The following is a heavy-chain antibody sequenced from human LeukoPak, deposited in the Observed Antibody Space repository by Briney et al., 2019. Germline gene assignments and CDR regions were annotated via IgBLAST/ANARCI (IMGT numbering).Heavy chain of an antibody. D-gene: IGHD6-19*01. V-gene: IGHV3-21*01. J-gene: IGHJ4*02. CDR2: ISSGSSYI. CDR1: GFTFSNYF. CDR3: ATGVRGYNSALDY. Sequence: GGSLRLSCAASGFTFSNYFMNWVRQAPGKGLEWVSSISSGSSYIYYADSLKGRFTISRDNAKNSLYLQMNSLRAEDTAVYYCATGVRGYNSALDYWGQGTLVTVSP.